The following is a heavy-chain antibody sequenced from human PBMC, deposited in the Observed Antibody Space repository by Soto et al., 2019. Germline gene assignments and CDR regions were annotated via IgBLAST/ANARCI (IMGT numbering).Heavy chain of an antibody. CDR3: ARHLKYYDFWSGYLTWFDP. V-gene: IGHV4-39*01. CDR2: IYYSGST. CDR1: GTSISSSSHY. D-gene: IGHD3-3*01. J-gene: IGHJ5*02. Sequence: PSDTLSLTCAVSGTSISSSSHYWVWIRQPPGKGRDWIGSIYYSGSTYYNPSLKSRVTISVDTSKNQFSLKLSSVTAADTAVYYCARHLKYYDFWSGYLTWFDPWGQGTLVTVSS.